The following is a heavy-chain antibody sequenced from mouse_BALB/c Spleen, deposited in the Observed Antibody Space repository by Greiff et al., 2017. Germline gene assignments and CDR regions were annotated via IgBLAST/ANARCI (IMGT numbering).Heavy chain of an antibody. CDR3: VRHDYDSGGYAMDY. D-gene: IGHD1-1*01. Sequence: EVQLVESGGGLVQPKGSLKLSCAASGFTFNTYAMNWVRQAPGKGLEWVARIRSKSNNYATYYADSVKDRFTLSRDDSRSMLYLQMNNLKTEDSAMYYCVRHDYDSGGYAMDYWGQGTSVTVSA. CDR1: GFTFNTYA. V-gene: IGHV10-1*02. J-gene: IGHJ4*01. CDR2: IRSKSNNYAT.